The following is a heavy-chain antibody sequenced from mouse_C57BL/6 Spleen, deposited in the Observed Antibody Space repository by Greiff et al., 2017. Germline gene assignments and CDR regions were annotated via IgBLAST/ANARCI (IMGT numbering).Heavy chain of an antibody. CDR2: ISSGSSTI. J-gene: IGHJ2*01. CDR3: ARKAYSNLDY. D-gene: IGHD2-5*01. Sequence: EVKLVESGGGLVKPGGSLKLSCAASGFTFSDYGMHWVRQAPEKGLEWVAYISSGSSTIYYADTVKGRFTISRDNAKNTLFLQMTSLRSEDTAMYYCARKAYSNLDYWGQGTTRTVSS. CDR1: GFTFSDYG. V-gene: IGHV5-17*01.